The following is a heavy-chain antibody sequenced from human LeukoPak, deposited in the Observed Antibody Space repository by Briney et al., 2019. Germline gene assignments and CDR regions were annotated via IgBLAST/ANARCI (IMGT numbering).Heavy chain of an antibody. CDR1: GFTFSSYA. CDR2: IKQDGSEK. CDR3: ARGSEVHVY. D-gene: IGHD1-26*01. V-gene: IGHV3-7*03. Sequence: GGSLRLSCAASGFTFSSYAMSWVRQAPGKGLEWVANIKQDGSEKYYVDSVKGRFTISRDNAKNSLYLQMNSLRAEDTAVYYCARGSEVHVYWGQGTLVTVSS. J-gene: IGHJ4*02.